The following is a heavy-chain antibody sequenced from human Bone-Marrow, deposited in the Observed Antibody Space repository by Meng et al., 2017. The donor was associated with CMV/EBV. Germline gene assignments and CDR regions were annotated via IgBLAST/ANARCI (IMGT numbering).Heavy chain of an antibody. D-gene: IGHD3-22*01. J-gene: IGHJ6*02. CDR3: TRSYYYDSSGYFYYFYVMDV. CDR1: GITFDDFA. Sequence: GGSLRLSCTATGITFDDFAVNWVRQAPGKGLEWVGFIRSKAYGETSEYAASVKGRFIISRDDSKSVAYLQMNSLKTEDIAVYYCTRSYYYDSSGYFYYFYVMDVWGQGTAVTVSS. V-gene: IGHV3-49*04. CDR2: IRSKAYGETS.